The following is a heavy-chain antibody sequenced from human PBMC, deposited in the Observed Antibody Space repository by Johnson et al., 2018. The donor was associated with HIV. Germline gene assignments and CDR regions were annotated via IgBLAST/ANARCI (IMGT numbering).Heavy chain of an antibody. J-gene: IGHJ3*02. CDR1: GFTFSTYA. CDR2: ISYDGSNK. CDR3: AKDLRVFDWFNAYDAFDI. V-gene: IGHV3-30-3*01. D-gene: IGHD3-9*01. Sequence: QVQLVESVGCVVQPGRSLRLSCAASGFTFSTYAMSWIRQAPGKGLEWVAVISYDGSNKYYADSVKGRFTISRDNSKNTLYLQMNSLRADDTAVYYCAKDLRVFDWFNAYDAFDIWGQGTMVTVSS.